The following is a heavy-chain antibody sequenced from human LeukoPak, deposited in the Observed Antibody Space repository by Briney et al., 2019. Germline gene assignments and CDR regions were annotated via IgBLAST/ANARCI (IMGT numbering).Heavy chain of an antibody. CDR3: ASITPRGESSGFDY. J-gene: IGHJ4*02. D-gene: IGHD3-16*01. V-gene: IGHV4-59*06. CDR1: GFTFSSYW. Sequence: GSLRLSCAASGFTFSSYWMSWVRQAPGKGLEWIGYIYYSGSTYYNPSLKSRVTISVDTSKNQFSLKLSSVTAADTAVYYCASITPRGESSGFDYWGQGTLVTVSS. CDR2: IYYSGST.